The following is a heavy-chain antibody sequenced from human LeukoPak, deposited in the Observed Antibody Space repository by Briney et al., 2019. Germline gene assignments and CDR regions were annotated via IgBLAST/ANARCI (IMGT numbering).Heavy chain of an antibody. CDR2: ISTYNGHK. CDR1: GSTFPNHA. Sequence: ASVKVSCKASGSTFPNHAITWLRQAPGQGPEGMGWISTYNGHKNYVQKLQGSITLTIDTSTATAYVELRSLRSGDTAVYYCATRGITAARLDYWGQGTLVTVSS. D-gene: IGHD1-20*01. J-gene: IGHJ4*02. V-gene: IGHV1-18*04. CDR3: ATRGITAARLDY.